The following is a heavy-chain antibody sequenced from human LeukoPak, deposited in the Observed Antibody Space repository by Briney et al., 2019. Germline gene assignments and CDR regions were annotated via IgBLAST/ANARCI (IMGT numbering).Heavy chain of an antibody. V-gene: IGHV3-21*03. J-gene: IGHJ4*02. D-gene: IGHD6-6*01. CDR2: ISRTSDYI. Sequence: GGSLRLSCAASGFTFSSYTMNWVRQAPGKGLEWASSISRTSDYIYYGDSVKGRFTISRDNAKNSLYLQMNSLKTEDTAVYYCTRESLPSIADLYYFDYWGQGTLVTVSS. CDR1: GFTFSSYT. CDR3: TRESLPSIADLYYFDY.